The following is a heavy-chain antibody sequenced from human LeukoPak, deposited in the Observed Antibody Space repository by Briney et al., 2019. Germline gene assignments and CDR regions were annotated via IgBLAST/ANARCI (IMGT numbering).Heavy chain of an antibody. CDR1: GFSFSSYE. Sequence: PGGSLRLSCEASGFSFSSYEMNWVRQAPGKGLEWISYISSSTSTVFYADSVKGRFTISRDGAEMSLYLQMNSLRAEDTAVYYCARLGHCTSGSCYSLDWGQGTLVTVSS. CDR3: ARLGHCTSGSCYSLD. CDR2: ISSSTSTV. D-gene: IGHD2-15*01. J-gene: IGHJ4*02. V-gene: IGHV3-48*03.